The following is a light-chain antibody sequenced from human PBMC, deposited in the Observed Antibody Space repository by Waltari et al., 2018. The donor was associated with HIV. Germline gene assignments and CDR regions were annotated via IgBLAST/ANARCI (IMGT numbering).Light chain of an antibody. CDR2: EVY. V-gene: IGLV2-14*01. CDR1: TSDFDTFDF. Sequence: HSALTQPASVSGSPGQSITISCTGPTSDFDTFDFVSWYQQSPCGAPKLIIFEVYFRPSGVSQRFSGSKSRDTASLTISALRAEDEADYFCSSYSARGFVAFGGGTKVTVL. CDR3: SSYSARGFVA. J-gene: IGLJ3*02.